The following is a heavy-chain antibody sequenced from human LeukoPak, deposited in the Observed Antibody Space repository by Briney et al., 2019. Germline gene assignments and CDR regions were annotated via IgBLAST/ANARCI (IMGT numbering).Heavy chain of an antibody. CDR1: GFTFSNYW. CDR2: IKQDGSEK. D-gene: IGHD6-25*01. CDR3: ARYQGGGWDV. Sequence: GGSLRLSCTASGFTFSNYWMSWVRQAPGKGPEWVANIKQDGSEKYSLDSLKDRFTISRDNAKRSLYLQMNSLRAEDTAVYYCARYQGGGWDVWGQGTTVTVSS. V-gene: IGHV3-7*01. J-gene: IGHJ6*02.